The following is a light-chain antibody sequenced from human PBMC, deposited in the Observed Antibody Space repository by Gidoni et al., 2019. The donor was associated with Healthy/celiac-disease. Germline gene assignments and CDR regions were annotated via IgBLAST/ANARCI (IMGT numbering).Light chain of an antibody. Sequence: EIVMTQSLATLSVAPGERATLSCRASQSVSSNLAWYQQKPGQSPRLLIYGASTRANGIPARFSGSGSGTEFTLTISSLQSEDFAVYYCQQYNNWTLYTFGQGTKLEIK. CDR1: QSVSSN. J-gene: IGKJ2*01. CDR2: GAS. V-gene: IGKV3-15*01. CDR3: QQYNNWTLYT.